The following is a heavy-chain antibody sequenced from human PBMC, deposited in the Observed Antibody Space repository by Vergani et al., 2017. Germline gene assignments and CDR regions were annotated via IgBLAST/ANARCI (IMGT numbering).Heavy chain of an antibody. J-gene: IGHJ4*02. CDR2: IIGVSSFI. V-gene: IGHV3-21*01. CDR3: ARDSEVDLHRGVLTI. D-gene: IGHD3-10*01. Sequence: EVQLVESGGGLVKPGGSLRLSCAASGFSLTTSGMNWVRQAPGKGLEWVSSIIGVSSFIYYADSVMGRLTISRDNAKNSLYLQMNSLRAEDTAVYYCARDSEVDLHRGVLTIWGQGTLVTVSS. CDR1: GFSLTTSG.